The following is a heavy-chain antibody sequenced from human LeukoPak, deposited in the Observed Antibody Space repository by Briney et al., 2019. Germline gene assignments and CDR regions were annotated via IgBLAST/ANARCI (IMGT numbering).Heavy chain of an antibody. V-gene: IGHV3-66*02. CDR1: GFTVSSNY. CDR2: IYSGGST. Sequence: PGGSLRLSCAASGFTVSSNYMSWVRQAPGKGLEWVSVIYSGGSTYYSDSVKGRFTISRDNSKNTLYLQMNSLRAEDTAVYYCARSMVTAIIDAFDIWGQGTMVTVSS. CDR3: ARSMVTAIIDAFDI. D-gene: IGHD2-21*02. J-gene: IGHJ3*02.